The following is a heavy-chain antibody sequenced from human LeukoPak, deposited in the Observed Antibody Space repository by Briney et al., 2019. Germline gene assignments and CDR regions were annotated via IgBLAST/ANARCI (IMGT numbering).Heavy chain of an antibody. CDR3: ATVTMVRGVIITFPYCFDY. D-gene: IGHD3-10*01. V-gene: IGHV1-24*01. Sequence: ASVKVSCKVSGYTLTELSMHWVRQAPGKGLEWMGGFDPEDGETIYAQKFQGRVTMTEDTSTDTAYMELSSLRSEDTAVYYCATVTMVRGVIITFPYCFDYWGQGTLVTVSS. J-gene: IGHJ4*02. CDR2: FDPEDGET. CDR1: GYTLTELS.